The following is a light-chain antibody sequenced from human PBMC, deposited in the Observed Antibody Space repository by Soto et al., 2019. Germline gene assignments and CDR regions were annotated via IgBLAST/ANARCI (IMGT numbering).Light chain of an antibody. Sequence: EVVMTQSPATLSVSPGERVTLSCRASQSVRSNLAWYQQKPGQSPRLLIYGASTRATGIPARFSGSGSGTEFTLTISSLQPDDFATYYCQQYNSYPWTFGQGTKVDIK. CDR3: QQYNSYPWT. J-gene: IGKJ1*01. CDR1: QSVRSN. CDR2: GAS. V-gene: IGKV3-15*01.